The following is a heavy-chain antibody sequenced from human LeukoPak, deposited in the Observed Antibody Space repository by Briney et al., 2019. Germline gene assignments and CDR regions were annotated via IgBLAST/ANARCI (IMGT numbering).Heavy chain of an antibody. Sequence: GRSLRLSCEASGFTFNNYAMHWVRQAPGEGLEWVAVISRDGTLQYYADSVKGRLTISRDNSQSTLYLHMNSLSTEDTALYYCARAVPAPGTPENAFDIWGQGTMVTVSS. J-gene: IGHJ3*02. CDR1: GFTFNNYA. CDR2: ISRDGTLQ. D-gene: IGHD6-13*01. CDR3: ARAVPAPGTPENAFDI. V-gene: IGHV3-30*04.